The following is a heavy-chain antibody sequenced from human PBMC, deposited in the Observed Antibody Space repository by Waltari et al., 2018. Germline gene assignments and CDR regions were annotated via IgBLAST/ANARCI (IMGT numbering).Heavy chain of an antibody. J-gene: IGHJ4*02. Sequence: QVQLQESGPGLVKPSETLSLTCAVSGYSISSGYYWVWIRQPPGKGLEWIGSIYHSGSTYYNPSLKSRVTISVDTSKNQFSLKLSSVTAADTAVYYCARWGSAYYDYIWGSYRYDYFDYWGQGTLVTVSS. CDR1: GYSISSGYY. D-gene: IGHD3-16*02. CDR3: ARWGSAYYDYIWGSYRYDYFDY. CDR2: IYHSGST. V-gene: IGHV4-38-2*01.